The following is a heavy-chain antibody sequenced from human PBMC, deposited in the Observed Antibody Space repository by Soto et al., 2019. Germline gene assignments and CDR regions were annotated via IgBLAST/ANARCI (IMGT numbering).Heavy chain of an antibody. D-gene: IGHD6-6*01. CDR2: ISSNGVGT. CDR3: ARRPRPDFDYMGV. Sequence: EVQLAESGGGLAQPGGSLRLSCAASGFTLSGYAMDWVRQAPGKGLEYVSGISSNGVGTYYANSVQGRFTISRDNSRNTVYLQMGSLRPEDMAVYYCARRPRPDFDYMGVWGKGTTVTVSS. CDR1: GFTLSGYA. V-gene: IGHV3-64*01. J-gene: IGHJ6*03.